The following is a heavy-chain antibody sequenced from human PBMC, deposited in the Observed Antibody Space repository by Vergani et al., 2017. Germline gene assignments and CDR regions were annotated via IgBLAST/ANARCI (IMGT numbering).Heavy chain of an antibody. V-gene: IGHV3-7*01. D-gene: IGHD5-24*01. J-gene: IGHJ6*02. CDR1: GFTFSSYW. CDR3: ARGGRLMATITYYYYGMDV. CDR2: IKQDGSEK. Sequence: EVQLVESGGGLVQPGGSLRLSCAASGFTFSSYWMSWVRQAPGKGLEWVANIKQDGSEKYYVDSVKGRFTISRDNAKNSLYLQMNSLRAEDTAVYYCARGGRLMATITYYYYGMDVWGQXP.